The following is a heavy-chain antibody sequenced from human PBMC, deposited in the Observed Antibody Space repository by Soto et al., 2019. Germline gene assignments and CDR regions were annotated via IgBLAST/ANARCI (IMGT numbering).Heavy chain of an antibody. D-gene: IGHD1-1*01. CDR2: ISAHNGNT. CDR1: GYTFTSYG. Sequence: QVHLVQXGXXXXXPGASVKVSCKASGYTFTSYGITWVRQAPGQGLEWMGWISAHNGNTDYAQKLQGRVIVTRDTSTSTAYMELRSLRSDDTAVYYCARGRYGDYWGQGALVTVSS. J-gene: IGHJ4*02. V-gene: IGHV1-18*01. CDR3: ARGRYGDY.